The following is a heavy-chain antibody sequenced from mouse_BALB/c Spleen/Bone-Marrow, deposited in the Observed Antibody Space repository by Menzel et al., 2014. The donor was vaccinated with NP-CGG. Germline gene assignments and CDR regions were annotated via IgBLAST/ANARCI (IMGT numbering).Heavy chain of an antibody. Sequence: QVQLKESEAELVKPGASVKLSCKTSGYTFTSYWIQWVKQRPGQGLGWIGEMFPRTGATYYSERFRGRATLTIDTSSSTAYMQLSSLTSEDSAVYFCARRDYDYDDYSMDYWGQGTSVTVSS. J-gene: IGHJ4*01. D-gene: IGHD2-4*01. V-gene: IGHV1S132*01. CDR2: MFPRTGAT. CDR1: GYTFTSYW. CDR3: ARRDYDYDDYSMDY.